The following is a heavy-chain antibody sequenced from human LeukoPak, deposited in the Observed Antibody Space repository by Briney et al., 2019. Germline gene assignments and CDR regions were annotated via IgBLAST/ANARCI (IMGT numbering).Heavy chain of an antibody. CDR1: GGSISSYY. D-gene: IGHD3-22*01. CDR2: IYTSGST. CDR3: ARGRYYYDSSGYGLWFDP. V-gene: IGHV4-4*07. J-gene: IGHJ5*02. Sequence: SETLSLTCTVSGGSISSYYWSWIRQPAGKGLEWIGRIYTSGSTNYNPSLKSRVTMSVDTSKNQFSLKLSSVTAADTAVYYCARGRYYYDSSGYGLWFDPWGQGTLVTVSS.